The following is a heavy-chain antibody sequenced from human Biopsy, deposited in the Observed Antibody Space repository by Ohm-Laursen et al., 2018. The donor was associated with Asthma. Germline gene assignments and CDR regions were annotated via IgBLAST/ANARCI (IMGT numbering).Heavy chain of an antibody. CDR3: AGFCSGGNCPDH. V-gene: IGHV4-59*01. D-gene: IGHD2-15*01. J-gene: IGHJ4*02. CDR2: IHYSGST. CDR1: GVSIRSYY. Sequence: GTLSLTCTLSGVSIRSYYWTWIRQPPGKGLEWIGNIHYSGSTYSNPSLKSRVTISVDTSKKQISLRLSSVIAADTAVYYCAGFCSGGNCPDHWGQGTLVTVSS.